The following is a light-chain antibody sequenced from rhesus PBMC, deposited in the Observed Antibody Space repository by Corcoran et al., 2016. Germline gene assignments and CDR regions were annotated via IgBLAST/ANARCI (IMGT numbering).Light chain of an antibody. CDR3: QHGYGTPFT. CDR2: KAS. CDR1: QSISSW. V-gene: IGKV1-22*01. J-gene: IGKJ3*01. Sequence: DIQMTQSPSSLSASVGDTVTITCRASQSISSWLEWYQQKPGKAPNLLIYKASRLQSGVPSRFSGSGSGTDCTLTISSLQAEDVATYYCQHGYGTPFTFGPGTKLDIK.